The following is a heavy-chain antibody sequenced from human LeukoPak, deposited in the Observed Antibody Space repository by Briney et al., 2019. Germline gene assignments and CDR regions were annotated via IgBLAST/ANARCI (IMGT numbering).Heavy chain of an antibody. D-gene: IGHD3-3*01. CDR2: IYPGDSDT. J-gene: IGHJ6*03. Sequence: GEALKISFKGSGYGFTSYWIGWVRRMPGKGVEWMGIIYPGDSDTRYIPSFQGQVTISADKSIRTAYLQLSSLKASDTAMYYCARVPYDFWSGYPDLYYYYYYMDVWGKGTTVTVSS. CDR3: ARVPYDFWSGYPDLYYYYYYMDV. CDR1: GYGFTSYW. V-gene: IGHV5-51*01.